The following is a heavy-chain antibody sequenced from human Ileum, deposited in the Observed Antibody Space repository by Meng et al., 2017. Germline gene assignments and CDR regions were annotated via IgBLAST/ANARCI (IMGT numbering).Heavy chain of an antibody. CDR2: ICYSGNT. CDR3: ARRTGEVDLLDY. Sequence: QLQLQESGPGLVKSSETLSLMCTVSGGSISSSSHCCDWIRQPPGKGLEWIGSICYSGNTYYNPSLKSRVSMSGDTSKKQISLKLNAVTAADTAVYYCARRTGEVDLLDYWGQGTLVTVSS. D-gene: IGHD7-27*01. J-gene: IGHJ4*02. CDR1: GGSISSSSHC. V-gene: IGHV4-39*01.